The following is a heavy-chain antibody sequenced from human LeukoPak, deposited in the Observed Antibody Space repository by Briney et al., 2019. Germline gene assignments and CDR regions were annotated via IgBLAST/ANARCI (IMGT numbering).Heavy chain of an antibody. CDR1: GGTFSSYA. V-gene: IGHV1-69*05. J-gene: IGHJ4*02. D-gene: IGHD3-10*01. Sequence: EASVKVSCKASGGTFSSYAISWVRQAPGQGLEWMGGIIPIFGTANYAQKFQGRVTMTRNTSISTAYMELSSLRSEDTAVYYCARPYGSGDYWGQGTLVTVSS. CDR3: ARPYGSGDY. CDR2: IIPIFGTA.